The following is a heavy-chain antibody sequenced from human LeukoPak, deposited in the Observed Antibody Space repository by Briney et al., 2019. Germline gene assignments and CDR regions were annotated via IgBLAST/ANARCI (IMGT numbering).Heavy chain of an antibody. CDR3: AGGDLFNI. Sequence: PGGSLRLSCAASGFTFSSYGMHWVRQAPGKGLEWVANIKQDGSEKYYVDSVKGRFTISRDNAKNSVYLQMSSLRAEDTAVYYCAGGDLFNIWGQGTMVTVSS. J-gene: IGHJ3*02. CDR2: IKQDGSEK. V-gene: IGHV3-7*04. CDR1: GFTFSSYG.